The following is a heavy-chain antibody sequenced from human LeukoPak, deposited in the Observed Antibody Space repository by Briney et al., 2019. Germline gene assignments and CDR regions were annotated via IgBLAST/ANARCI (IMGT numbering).Heavy chain of an antibody. J-gene: IGHJ4*02. CDR2: ISVGGGDT. V-gene: IGHV3-23*01. Sequence: GGSLRLSCAASGFIFTDYAMTWVRQAPGKGLEWVSSISVGGGDTFASDSVKGRFTITRENSKNTLYLQMTGLRVEDTAVYFCAKLNLGEMAYFDSWGQGTLVTVSS. CDR1: GFIFTDYA. D-gene: IGHD3-16*01. CDR3: AKLNLGEMAYFDS.